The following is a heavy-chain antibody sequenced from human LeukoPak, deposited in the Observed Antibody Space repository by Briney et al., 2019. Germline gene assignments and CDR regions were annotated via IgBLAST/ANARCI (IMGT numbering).Heavy chain of an antibody. CDR3: ARARTAIEFVDWFDP. CDR1: GFTFSSYA. Sequence: GGSLRLSCAASGFTFSSYAMHWARQAPGKGLEWVAVISYDGSNKYYADSVKGRFTISRDNSKNTLYLQMNSLRAEDTAVYYCARARTAIEFVDWFDPWGQGTLVTVSS. D-gene: IGHD1/OR15-1a*01. CDR2: ISYDGSNK. V-gene: IGHV3-30-3*01. J-gene: IGHJ5*02.